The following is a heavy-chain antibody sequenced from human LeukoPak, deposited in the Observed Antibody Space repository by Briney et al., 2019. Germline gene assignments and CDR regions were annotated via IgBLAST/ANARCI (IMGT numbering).Heavy chain of an antibody. CDR2: INHSGST. CDR3: ARLDGYSGY. Sequence: PSETLSLTCGVYVGFFSGYYWSWIRQPPAKGLEWIGEINHSGSTNYNPSLTSRVTISVDTSKNQFSLKLSSVTASDTAVYYCARLDGYSGYWGQGTLVTVSS. V-gene: IGHV4-34*01. CDR1: VGFFSGYY. J-gene: IGHJ4*02. D-gene: IGHD5-24*01.